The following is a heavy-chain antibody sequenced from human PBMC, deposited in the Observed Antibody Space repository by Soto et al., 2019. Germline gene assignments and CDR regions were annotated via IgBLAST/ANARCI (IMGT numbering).Heavy chain of an antibody. J-gene: IGHJ4*02. CDR2: ISYDGSNK. D-gene: IGHD6-19*01. Sequence: GGSLRLSCAASGFTFSSYGMHWVHQAPGKGLEWVAVISYDGSNKYYADSVKGRFTISRDNSKNTLYLQMNSLRAEDTAVYYCAKGIAVVLPPFDYWGRGTLVTVSS. CDR3: AKGIAVVLPPFDY. V-gene: IGHV3-30*18. CDR1: GFTFSSYG.